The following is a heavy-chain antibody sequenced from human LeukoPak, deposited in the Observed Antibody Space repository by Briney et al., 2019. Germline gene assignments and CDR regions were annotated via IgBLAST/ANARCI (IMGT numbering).Heavy chain of an antibody. V-gene: IGHV4-59*08. CDR1: GDSFSNYY. Sequence: SETLSLTCSVSGDSFSNYYWTWIRQPPGKGLEWIGYVYYSGSTNYNPSLKTRLHLSVDTSKNRFSLKLSSVTAADTAVYYCASSPRLTTSWFLFDSWGHGTLVTISS. CDR2: VYYSGST. J-gene: IGHJ5*01. D-gene: IGHD2-2*01. CDR3: ASSPRLTTSWFLFDS.